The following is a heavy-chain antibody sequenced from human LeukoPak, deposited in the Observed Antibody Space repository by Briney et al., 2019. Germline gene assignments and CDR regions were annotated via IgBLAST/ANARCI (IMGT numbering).Heavy chain of an antibody. Sequence: PGGSLRLSCAASGFTFSSYSMNWVRQAPGKGLEWVSSISSSSSYIYYADSVKGRFTISRDNAKNSLYLQMNSLRAEDTAVYYCARDGLLLYYSAFDIWGQGTMVTVSS. CDR2: ISSSSSYI. V-gene: IGHV3-21*01. CDR1: GFTFSSYS. D-gene: IGHD2-8*01. CDR3: ARDGLLLYYSAFDI. J-gene: IGHJ3*02.